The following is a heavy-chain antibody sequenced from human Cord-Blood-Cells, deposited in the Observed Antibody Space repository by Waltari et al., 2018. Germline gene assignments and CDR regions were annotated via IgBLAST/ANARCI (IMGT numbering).Heavy chain of an antibody. CDR1: GYTLTGYY. J-gene: IGHJ4*02. CDR3: ARCEYSSSYYFDY. V-gene: IGHV1-2*02. D-gene: IGHD6-6*01. CDR2: INPNSGGT. Sequence: QVQLVQSGAEVKKPGASVKVSCTASGYTLTGYYMHWVRQAPGQGLEWMGWINPNSGGTNYAQKFQGRVTMTRDTSISTAYMELSRLRSDDTAVYYCARCEYSSSYYFDYWGQGTLVTVSS.